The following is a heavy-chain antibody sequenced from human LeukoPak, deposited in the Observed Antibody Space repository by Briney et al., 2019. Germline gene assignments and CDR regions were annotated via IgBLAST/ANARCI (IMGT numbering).Heavy chain of an antibody. D-gene: IGHD1-26*01. CDR3: AKDSGSYGGAFDI. V-gene: IGHV3-9*01. J-gene: IGHJ3*02. CDR1: GFTFDDYA. Sequence: SLRLSCAASGFTFDDYAMHWVRQAPGKGLEWVSGISWNSGSIGYADSVKGRFTISRDNAKNSLYPQMNSLRAEDTALYYCAKDSGSYGGAFDIWGQGTMVTVSS. CDR2: ISWNSGSI.